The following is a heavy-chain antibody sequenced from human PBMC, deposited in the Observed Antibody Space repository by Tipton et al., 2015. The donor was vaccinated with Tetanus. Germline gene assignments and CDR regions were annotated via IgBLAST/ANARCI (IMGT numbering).Heavy chain of an antibody. CDR3: ARGDIVVVVAATVYYYYGMDV. CDR1: GGSVSSGSYY. J-gene: IGHJ6*02. CDR2: IYYSGST. Sequence: TLSLTCTVSGGSVSSGSYYWSWIRQPPGKGLEWIGYIYYSGSTNYNPSLKSRVTISVDTSKNQFSLKLSSVTAADTAVYYCARGDIVVVVAATVYYYYGMDVWGQGTTVTVSS. D-gene: IGHD2-15*01. V-gene: IGHV4-61*01.